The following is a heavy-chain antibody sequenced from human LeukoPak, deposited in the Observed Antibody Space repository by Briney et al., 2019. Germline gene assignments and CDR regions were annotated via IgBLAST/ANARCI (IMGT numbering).Heavy chain of an antibody. CDR3: AADFRSGWYSRFDP. CDR2: INHSGST. J-gene: IGHJ5*02. CDR1: GGSFSVYY. D-gene: IGHD6-19*01. V-gene: IGHV4-34*01. Sequence: SETLSLTCAVYGGSFSVYYWSWIRQPPGKGLEWIGEINHSGSTNYNPSLKSRDTISVDTSNNHFSLKLTSVTAADMAIYFCAADFRSGWYSRFDPWGQGTLVTVSS.